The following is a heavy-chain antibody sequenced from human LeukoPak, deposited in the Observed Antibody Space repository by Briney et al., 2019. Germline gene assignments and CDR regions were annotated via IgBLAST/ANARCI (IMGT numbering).Heavy chain of an antibody. CDR3: PRGSIAVAGTVWFDP. CDR1: GGSISSYY. J-gene: IGHJ5*02. V-gene: IGHV4-4*07. D-gene: IGHD6-19*01. Sequence: SETLSLTCTVSGGSISSYYWSWIRQPARKGLEWIGRIYTSGSTNYNPSLKSRVTMSVDTSKNQFSLKLSSVPAADTAVYYCPRGSIAVAGTVWFDPWGQGNVVSVSS. CDR2: IYTSGST.